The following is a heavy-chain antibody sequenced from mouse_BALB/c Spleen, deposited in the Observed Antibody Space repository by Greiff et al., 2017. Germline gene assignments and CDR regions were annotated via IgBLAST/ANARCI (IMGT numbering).Heavy chain of an antibody. CDR1: GYSITSDYA. CDR2: ISYSGST. CDR3: ARYYYYGYDYAMDY. Sequence: EVQLVESGPGLVKPSQSLSLTCTVTGYSITSDYAWNWIRQFPGNKLEWMGYISYSGSTSYNPSLKSRISITRDTSKNQFFLQLNSVTTEDTATYYCARYYYYGYDYAMDYWGQGTSVTVSS. D-gene: IGHD1-2*01. V-gene: IGHV3-2*02. J-gene: IGHJ4*01.